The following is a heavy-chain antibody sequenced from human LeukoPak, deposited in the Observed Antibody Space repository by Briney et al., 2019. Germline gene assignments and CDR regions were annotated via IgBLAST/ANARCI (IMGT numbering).Heavy chain of an antibody. J-gene: IGHJ4*02. D-gene: IGHD3-16*02. CDR3: ARLLGPLDYVWGSSRSK. V-gene: IGHV4-59*08. CDR1: GGSISSYY. CDR2: IYYSGST. Sequence: SETLSLTCTVSGGSISSYYWSWIRQPPGKGLEWIGYIYYSGSTNYKSSLKSRVTISVDTSKNQFSLKLTSVTAADTAVYYCARLLGPLDYVWGSSRSKWGQGTLVTVSS.